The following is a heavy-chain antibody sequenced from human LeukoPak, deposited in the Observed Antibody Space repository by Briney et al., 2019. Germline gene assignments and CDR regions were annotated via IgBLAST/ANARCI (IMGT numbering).Heavy chain of an antibody. D-gene: IGHD1-26*01. Sequence: GGSLRLSCAASGFTFSSYGMHWVRQAPGKGLEWVSVIFSGGSVYSADSVKGRFTISRDNSKNTLYLQMNSLRAEDTAVYYCARGGSTRDYYFDLWGQGTLVTVSS. V-gene: IGHV3-NL1*01. CDR1: GFTFSSYG. CDR3: ARGGSTRDYYFDL. J-gene: IGHJ4*02. CDR2: IFSGGSV.